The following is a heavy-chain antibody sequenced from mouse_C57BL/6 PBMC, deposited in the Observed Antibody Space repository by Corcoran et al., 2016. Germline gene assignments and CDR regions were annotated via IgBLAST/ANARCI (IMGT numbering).Heavy chain of an antibody. Sequence: EVQLQQSGAELVRPGASVKLSCTASGFNIKDYYMHWVKQRPEQGLEWIGRIDPEDGDTEYAPKFQGKATMTADTSSNTAYLQLSSQTSEDTAVYYCTTYGYSAWFAYWGQGTLVTVSA. J-gene: IGHJ3*01. CDR3: TTYGYSAWFAY. CDR1: GFNIKDYY. D-gene: IGHD2-2*01. V-gene: IGHV14-1*01. CDR2: IDPEDGDT.